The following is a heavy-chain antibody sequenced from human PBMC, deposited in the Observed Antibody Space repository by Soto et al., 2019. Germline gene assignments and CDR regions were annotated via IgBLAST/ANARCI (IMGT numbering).Heavy chain of an antibody. D-gene: IGHD4-17*01. CDR3: ARHVRTMTTVTHNGYYGMDV. CDR1: GYSCTSYW. CDR2: IYPGDSDT. V-gene: IGHV5-51*01. J-gene: IGHJ6*02. Sequence: PGESLKISCKGSGYSCTSYWIGWVRQMPGKGLEWMGIIYPGDSDTRYSPSFQGQVTISADKSISTAYLQWSSLKASDTAMYYCARHVRTMTTVTHNGYYGMDVWGQGTTVTVSS.